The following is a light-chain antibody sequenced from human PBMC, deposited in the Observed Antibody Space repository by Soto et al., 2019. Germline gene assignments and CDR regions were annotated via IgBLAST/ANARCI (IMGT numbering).Light chain of an antibody. V-gene: IGKV1-9*01. CDR2: AAS. CDR1: QGISSF. Sequence: IQLTQSPSSLSASIGDRVTITCRASQGISSFLAWYQQKPGKAPKLLIYAASTLQSGIPSRFSGSGSGTDFTLTISSLQPEDFATSYCQQLNIASYQITFGQGTRLE. J-gene: IGKJ5*01. CDR3: QQLNIASYQIT.